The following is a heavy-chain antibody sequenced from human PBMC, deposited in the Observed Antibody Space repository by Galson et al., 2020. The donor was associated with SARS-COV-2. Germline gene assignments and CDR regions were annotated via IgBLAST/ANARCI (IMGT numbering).Heavy chain of an antibody. CDR1: GYSISSGYY. Sequence: SETLSLTCTVSGYSISSGYYWGWIRQPPGKGLEWIGSIYHSGSTYYNPSLKSRVTISVDTSKNQFSLKLSSVTAADTVVYYCARALYDFWSGSELNWFDPWGQGTLVTVSS. J-gene: IGHJ5*02. CDR3: ARALYDFWSGSELNWFDP. D-gene: IGHD3-3*01. CDR2: IYHSGST. V-gene: IGHV4-38-2*02.